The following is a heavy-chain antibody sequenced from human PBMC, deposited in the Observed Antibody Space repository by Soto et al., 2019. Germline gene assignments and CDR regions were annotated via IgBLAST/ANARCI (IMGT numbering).Heavy chain of an antibody. V-gene: IGHV4-38-2*02. D-gene: IGHD6-13*01. Sequence: SETLSLTCAVSGYSISSGYYWGWIRQPPGKGLEWIGSINHSGSTYYKPSLKSRVTISADTSKNQFSLKLTSVTAADTAVYYCARDVIVAAGTQRSYYYGMDVWGQGTTVTVSS. CDR3: ARDVIVAAGTQRSYYYGMDV. J-gene: IGHJ6*02. CDR2: INHSGST. CDR1: GYSISSGYY.